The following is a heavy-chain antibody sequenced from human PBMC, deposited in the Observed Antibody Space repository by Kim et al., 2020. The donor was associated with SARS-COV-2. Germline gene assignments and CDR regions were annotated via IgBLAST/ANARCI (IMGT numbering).Heavy chain of an antibody. CDR3: ATGYVWGSYRDYYYYYGMDV. J-gene: IGHJ6*02. CDR2: IYYSGST. Sequence: SETLSLTCTVSGGSISSGGYYWSWIRQHPGKGLEWIGYIYYSGSTYYNPSLKSRVTISVDTSKNQFSLKLSSVTAADTAVYYCATGYVWGSYRDYYYYYGMDVWGQGTTVTVSS. D-gene: IGHD3-16*02. V-gene: IGHV4-31*03. CDR1: GGSISSGGYY.